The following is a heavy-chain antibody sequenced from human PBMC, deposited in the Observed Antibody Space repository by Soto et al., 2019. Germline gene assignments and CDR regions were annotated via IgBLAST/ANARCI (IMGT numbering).Heavy chain of an antibody. J-gene: IGHJ4*02. CDR3: ARGSNQDY. V-gene: IGHV3-7*03. Sequence: EVQLVESVGDLVQPGGSLRLSCVASGFTFSPYWMSWVRQAPGRGLQWVATINNDGSEKYYADSVKGRFTISRDNARDSLFLQLTSGRAEDTGIYYWARGSNQDYWGQGTLVAVSA. CDR1: GFTFSPYW. D-gene: IGHD2-8*01. CDR2: INNDGSEK.